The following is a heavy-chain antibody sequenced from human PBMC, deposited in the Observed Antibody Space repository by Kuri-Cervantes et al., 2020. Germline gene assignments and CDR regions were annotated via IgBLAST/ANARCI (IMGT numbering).Heavy chain of an antibody. CDR1: GGAFSGYY. D-gene: IGHD4-17*01. J-gene: IGHJ4*02. CDR2: INHSGST. V-gene: IGHV4-34*01. CDR3: ARLPTVTTSFDY. Sequence: SETLSLTCAVYGGAFSGYYWNWIRQSPGEGLEWIGEINHSGSTNYNPSLKSRVTISVDTSKNQFSLKLSSVTAADTAVYYCARLPTVTTSFDYWGQGTLVTVSS.